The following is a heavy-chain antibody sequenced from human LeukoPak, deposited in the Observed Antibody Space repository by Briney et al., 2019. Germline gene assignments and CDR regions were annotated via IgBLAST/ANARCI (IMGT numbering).Heavy chain of an antibody. V-gene: IGHV3-30-3*01. J-gene: IGHJ5*02. Sequence: PGGSLRLSCAASGFTFSSYAMHWVRQAPGKGLEWVAVISYDGSNKYYADSVKGRFTISRDNSKNTLYLQMNSLRAEDTAIYYCARREGPTTAWGRGTLATVSS. CDR1: GFTFSSYA. CDR2: ISYDGSNK. D-gene: IGHD1-26*01. CDR3: ARREGPTTA.